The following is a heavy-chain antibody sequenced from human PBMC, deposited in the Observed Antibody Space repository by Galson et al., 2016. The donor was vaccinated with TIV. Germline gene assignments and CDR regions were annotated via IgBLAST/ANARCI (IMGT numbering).Heavy chain of an antibody. CDR1: GYSFTSYW. V-gene: IGHV5-51*03. Sequence: QSGAEVTKPGESLKISCKGSGYSFTSYWIGWVRQMPGKGLEWMGIIYPGDSDTRYSPSFQGQVTISADKSISTAYLQWSSLKASDTAMYYCARRAGSSGYYYSFDYWGQGTLVTVSS. J-gene: IGHJ4*02. D-gene: IGHD3-22*01. CDR2: IYPGDSDT. CDR3: ARRAGSSGYYYSFDY.